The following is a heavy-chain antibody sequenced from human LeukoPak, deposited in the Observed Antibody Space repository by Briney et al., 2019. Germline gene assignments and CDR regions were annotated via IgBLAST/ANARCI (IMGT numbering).Heavy chain of an antibody. J-gene: IGHJ5*02. V-gene: IGHV1-2*02. CDR2: INPNSGGT. CDR3: ATGRQWLVGGDWFDP. Sequence: GASVKVSCKASGYSFTDYHMHWVRQAPGQGLEWMGWINPNSGGTDYAQKFQGRITITRDTSISTTYMELSRLISDDTAMYYCATGRQWLVGGDWFDPWGQGTLVTVSS. CDR1: GYSFTDYH. D-gene: IGHD6-19*01.